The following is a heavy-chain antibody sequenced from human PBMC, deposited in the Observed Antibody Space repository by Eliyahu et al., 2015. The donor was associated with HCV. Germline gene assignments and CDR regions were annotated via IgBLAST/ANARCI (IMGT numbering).Heavy chain of an antibody. CDR2: IYSGGST. V-gene: IGHV3-53*04. CDR1: GFTVSSNY. J-gene: IGHJ4*02. Sequence: EVQLVXSGGGLVQPGXSLRLSCAASGFTVSSNYXSWVRKAPGKGLEWVSIIYSGGSTYYADSVKGRFTISRHNSKNTLYLQMNSLRAEDTAVYYCTRGQQLGWYWGQGTLVTVSS. CDR3: TRGQQLGWY. D-gene: IGHD6-13*01.